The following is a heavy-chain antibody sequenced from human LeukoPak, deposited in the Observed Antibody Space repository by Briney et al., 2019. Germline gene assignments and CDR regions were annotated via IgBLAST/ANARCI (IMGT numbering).Heavy chain of an antibody. D-gene: IGHD3-22*01. V-gene: IGHV4-39*01. CDR1: GGSVSSTTYY. J-gene: IGHJ4*02. CDR3: ARHDYDSSGYRRDYYFDY. CDR2: IYYNGYT. Sequence: SETLSLTCIVCGGSVSSTTYYWGWFRQPPGTGLEWIGSIYYNGYTYYNPSLKSRLTMSVDTSRNQFSLELSSVTAADTAVYYCARHDYDSSGYRRDYYFDYWGQGTLVTVSS.